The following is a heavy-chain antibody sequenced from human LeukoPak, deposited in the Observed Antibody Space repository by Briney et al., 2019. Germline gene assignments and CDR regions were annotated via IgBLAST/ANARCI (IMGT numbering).Heavy chain of an antibody. CDR1: GASINSYY. J-gene: IGHJ3*02. D-gene: IGHD2-15*01. V-gene: IGHV4-59*01. CDR2: IYYSGST. CDR3: ARWLWYDAFDI. Sequence: SETLSLTCTVSGASINSYYWSWIRQPPGKGLEWIGYIYYSGSTNYNPSLKSRVTISVDTSKNQFSLKLSSVTAADTAVYYCARWLWYDAFDIWGQGTMVTVSS.